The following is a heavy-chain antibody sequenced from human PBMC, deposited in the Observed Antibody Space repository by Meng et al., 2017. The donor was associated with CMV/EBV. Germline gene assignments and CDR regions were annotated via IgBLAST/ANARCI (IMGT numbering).Heavy chain of an antibody. V-gene: IGHV1-69*10. J-gene: IGHJ6*02. CDR3: ARDTTGTVYYYYGMDV. D-gene: IGHD1-1*01. CDR2: IIPILGIA. Sequence: SVKVSCKASGRTFSSYAISWVRQAPGQGLEWMGGIIPILGIANYAQKFQGRVTMTTDTSTSTAYMELRSLRSDDTAVYYCARDTTGTVYYYYGMDVWGQGTTVTVSS. CDR1: GRTFSSYA.